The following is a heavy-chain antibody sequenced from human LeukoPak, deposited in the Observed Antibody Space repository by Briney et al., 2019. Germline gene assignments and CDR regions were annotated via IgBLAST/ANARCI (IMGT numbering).Heavy chain of an antibody. Sequence: PGGSLRLSCSASGFTFSSYTMHWVRQAPGKGLEYVSAISSNGGSTYYADSVKGRFTIPRDNSKNTLYLQMSSLRAEDTAVYYCVKGRVPAAVWWFDPWGQGTLVTVSS. CDR3: VKGRVPAAVWWFDP. CDR2: ISSNGGST. V-gene: IGHV3-64D*06. J-gene: IGHJ5*02. D-gene: IGHD2-2*01. CDR1: GFTFSSYT.